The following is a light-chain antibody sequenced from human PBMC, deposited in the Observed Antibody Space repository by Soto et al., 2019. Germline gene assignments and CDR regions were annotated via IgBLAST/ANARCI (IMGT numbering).Light chain of an antibody. CDR2: RAS. CDR3: QQYETYSGT. J-gene: IGKJ3*01. CDR1: QIINTW. V-gene: IGKV1-5*03. Sequence: DIQMTQSPSSLPASVGDRVTITCRASQIINTWLAWYQQKPGKAPKLLIYRASNLVNGVPSRFSGSGSGTEFTLTISSLQPDDFSIYYCQQYETYSGTFGPGTKVDL.